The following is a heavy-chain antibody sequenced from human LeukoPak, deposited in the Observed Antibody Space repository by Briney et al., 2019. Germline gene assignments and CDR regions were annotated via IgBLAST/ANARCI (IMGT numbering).Heavy chain of an antibody. Sequence: SETLSLTCAVYGGSFSGYYWSWIRQPPGKGLEWIGEINHSGSTNYNPSLKSRVTISVDTSKNQFSLKLSPVTAADTAVYYCARRPRYCSSTSCFIFDYWGQGTLVTVSS. CDR3: ARRPRYCSSTSCFIFDY. CDR2: INHSGST. CDR1: GGSFSGYY. V-gene: IGHV4-34*01. J-gene: IGHJ4*02. D-gene: IGHD2-2*01.